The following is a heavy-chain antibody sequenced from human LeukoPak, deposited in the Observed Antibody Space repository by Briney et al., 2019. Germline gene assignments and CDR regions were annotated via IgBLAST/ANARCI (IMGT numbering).Heavy chain of an antibody. V-gene: IGHV1-8*01. CDR3: ARGPVGSGSYLHDY. J-gene: IGHJ4*02. CDR2: MNPNSGNT. Sequence: ASVTVSCKASGYTFTSYDINWVRQATGQGLEWMGWMNPNSGNTGYAQKFQGRVTMTRNTSISTAYMELSSLRSEDTAVYYCARGPVGSGSYLHDYWGQGTLVTVSS. CDR1: GYTFTSYD. D-gene: IGHD3-10*01.